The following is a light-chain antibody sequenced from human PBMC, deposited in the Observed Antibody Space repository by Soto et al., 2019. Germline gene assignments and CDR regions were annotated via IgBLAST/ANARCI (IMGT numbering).Light chain of an antibody. Sequence: DIQMTQSPSTLSASEGDRVTITCRASQSIGNWLAWYQQKTGKAPKLLIYKASILQSGVPARFSGSGSGTEFTLTISSLQPDDFATYYCQQYETFSPWTFGQGTKVDIK. CDR1: QSIGNW. CDR3: QQYETFSPWT. CDR2: KAS. J-gene: IGKJ1*01. V-gene: IGKV1-5*03.